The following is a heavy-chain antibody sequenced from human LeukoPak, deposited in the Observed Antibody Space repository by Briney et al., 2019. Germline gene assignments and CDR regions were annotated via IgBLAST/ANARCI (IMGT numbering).Heavy chain of an antibody. V-gene: IGHV4-30-2*01. J-gene: IGHJ4*02. CDR2: IYQSGST. CDR3: AREGLGSQSVY. Sequence: SEPLSLTCAVSGGSISSGGYSWSWIRQPPGKGLEWIGYIYQSGSTYYNPSLKSRATISIDRSKNQFSLKLSSVTAADTAVYYCAREGLGSQSVYWGQGTLVTVSS. D-gene: IGHD1-26*01. CDR1: GGSISSGGYS.